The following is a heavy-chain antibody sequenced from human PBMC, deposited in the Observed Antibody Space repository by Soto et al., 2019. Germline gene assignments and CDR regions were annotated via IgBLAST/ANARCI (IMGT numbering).Heavy chain of an antibody. CDR3: ARDREDCSGGSCYPYYFDY. D-gene: IGHD2-15*01. J-gene: IGHJ4*02. CDR1: GFTFSSYG. Sequence: GGSLRLSCAASGFTFSSYGMHWVRQAPGKGLEWVAVIWYDGSNKYYADSVKGRFTISRDNSKNTLYLQMNSLRAEDTAVYYCARDREDCSGGSCYPYYFDYWGQGTLVTSPQ. CDR2: IWYDGSNK. V-gene: IGHV3-33*01.